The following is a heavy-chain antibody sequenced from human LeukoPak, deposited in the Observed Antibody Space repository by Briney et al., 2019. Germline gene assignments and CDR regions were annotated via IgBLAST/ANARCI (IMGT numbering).Heavy chain of an antibody. J-gene: IGHJ3*02. CDR2: IGTAGDT. CDR3: ARGSGPGAYCGGDCYAFDI. Sequence: GGSLRLSCAASGFTFSSYDMHWVRQATGQGLEWVSAIGTAGDTYYPGSVKGRFTISRENAKNSLYLQMNSLRAGDTAVYYCARGSGPGAYCGGDCYAFDIWGQGTMVTVSS. V-gene: IGHV3-13*01. CDR1: GFTFSSYD. D-gene: IGHD2-21*02.